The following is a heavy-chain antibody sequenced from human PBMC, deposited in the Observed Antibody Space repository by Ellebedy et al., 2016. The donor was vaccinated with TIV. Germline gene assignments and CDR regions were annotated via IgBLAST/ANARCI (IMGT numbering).Heavy chain of an antibody. CDR1: GFSFSSYY. D-gene: IGHD1-1*01. Sequence: PGGSLRLSCAASGFSFSSYYMHWVRQAPGKGLEWVALISHDGTIKYYIDSVKGRFAISRDNSKNTLYLQLSSLRAEDTAVYYCAKDFVQLERRLPEYWGQGTLVTVSS. V-gene: IGHV3-30*18. J-gene: IGHJ4*02. CDR2: ISHDGTIK. CDR3: AKDFVQLERRLPEY.